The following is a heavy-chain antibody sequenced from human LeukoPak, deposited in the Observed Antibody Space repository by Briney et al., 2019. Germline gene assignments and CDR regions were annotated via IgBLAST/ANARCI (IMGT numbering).Heavy chain of an antibody. CDR2: IGTVSGTI. Sequence: GGSLRLSCVASGFTFSDYYMNWIRQAPGKGLEWVSHIGTVSGTIYYADSVKGRFTISRDDAKNSVFLEMNSLRAEDTAVYYCAREFDRDGAYWGRGTLVAVSS. J-gene: IGHJ4*02. V-gene: IGHV3-11*01. CDR3: AREFDRDGAY. D-gene: IGHD5-24*01. CDR1: GFTFSDYY.